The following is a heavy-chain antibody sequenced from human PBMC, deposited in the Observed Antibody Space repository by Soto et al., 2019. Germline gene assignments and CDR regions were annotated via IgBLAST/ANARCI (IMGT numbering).Heavy chain of an antibody. J-gene: IGHJ4*02. CDR2: TYYRSKWYN. D-gene: IGHD3-10*01. V-gene: IGHV6-1*01. CDR1: GDSVSSNSAA. Sequence: QTLSLTRTVSGDSVSSNSAAWNWIRQSPSRGLEWLGRTYYRSKWYNDYAVSVKSRITINPDTSKNQFSLQLNSVTPEDTAVYYCASERGITMVRGVIGYFDYWGQGTLVTVSS. CDR3: ASERGITMVRGVIGYFDY.